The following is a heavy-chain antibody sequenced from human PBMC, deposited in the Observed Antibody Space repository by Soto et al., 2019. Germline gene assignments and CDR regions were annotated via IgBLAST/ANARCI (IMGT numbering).Heavy chain of an antibody. CDR3: TRRVRSTGLLDY. V-gene: IGHV4-39*01. Sequence: QLQLRESGPGLVKPSETLSLTCTVSGNSISGTSSFWAWIRQPPGKNLERIGSVYYTGRTYYNSSPKRRVSISIDTSQNQSSLSLNSVTAADTAVYYCTRRVRSTGLLDYWGQGALVTVSS. D-gene: IGHD4-4*01. CDR1: GNSISGTSSF. CDR2: VYYTGRT. J-gene: IGHJ4*02.